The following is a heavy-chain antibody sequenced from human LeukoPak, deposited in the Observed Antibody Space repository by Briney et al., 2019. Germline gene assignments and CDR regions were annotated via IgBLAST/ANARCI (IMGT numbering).Heavy chain of an antibody. CDR3: TRMTTRHDS. J-gene: IGHJ5*01. Sequence: SETLSLTCAVSGVSFNNYYWSWVRQTPGKGLEWIGEINHSGYTNDSPSLKSRVTLSIDTSRKQFSLNLRSVTVADTGIYYCTRMTTRHDSWVQGTLVTVSS. CDR2: INHSGYT. CDR1: GVSFNNYY. V-gene: IGHV4-34*01. D-gene: IGHD4-17*01.